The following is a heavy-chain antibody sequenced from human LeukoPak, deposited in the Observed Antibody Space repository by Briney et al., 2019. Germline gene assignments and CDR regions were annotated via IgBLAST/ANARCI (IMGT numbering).Heavy chain of an antibody. CDR1: GFTFSSYS. J-gene: IGHJ4*02. CDR3: ARGYYYGSGRPGPSDY. V-gene: IGHV3-21*01. Sequence: GGSLRLSCAASGFTFSSYSMNWVRQAPGKGLEWVSSISSSSSYIYYADSVKGRFTISRDNAKNSLYLQMNSLRAEDTAVYYCARGYYYGSGRPGPSDYWGQGTLVTVSS. D-gene: IGHD3-10*01. CDR2: ISSSSSYI.